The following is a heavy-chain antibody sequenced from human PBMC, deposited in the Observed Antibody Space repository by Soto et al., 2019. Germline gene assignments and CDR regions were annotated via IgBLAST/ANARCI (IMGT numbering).Heavy chain of an antibody. Sequence: QVQLVQSGAEVKKPGSSVKVSCKTSGGTFSTYSIVWVRQAPGEGLEWMGGIIPIFGTANYAQKVQDRGTITADTSTNTALMELSRLKSENTPMYSCARSSGNKYGVGTNNDLDCWGQGTLVSVSS. CDR1: GGTFSTYS. V-gene: IGHV1-69*06. CDR2: IIPIFGTA. D-gene: IGHD1-26*01. CDR3: ARSSGNKYGVGTNNDLDC. J-gene: IGHJ4*02.